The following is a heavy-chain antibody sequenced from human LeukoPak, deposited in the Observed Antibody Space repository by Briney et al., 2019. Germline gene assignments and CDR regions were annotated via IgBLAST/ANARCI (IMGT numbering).Heavy chain of an antibody. D-gene: IGHD3-3*01. J-gene: IGHJ2*01. CDR3: ATEALSDFWSGYLGYFDL. Sequence: GGSLRLSCAASGFTFSSYSMTWVRQAPGKGLEWISYISSSISSIYYADSVKGRFTISRDNAKNSLYLQMNILRDEDTAVYYCATEALSDFWSGYLGYFDLWGRGTLVTVSS. CDR1: GFTFSSYS. V-gene: IGHV3-48*02. CDR2: ISSSISSI.